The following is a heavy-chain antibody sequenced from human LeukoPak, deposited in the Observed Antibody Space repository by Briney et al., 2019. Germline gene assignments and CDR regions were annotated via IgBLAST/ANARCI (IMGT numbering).Heavy chain of an antibody. CDR3: ARDTVGATLPFDY. CDR2: INHSGST. D-gene: IGHD1-26*01. V-gene: IGHV4-38-2*02. J-gene: IGHJ4*02. CDR1: GYSISSGYY. Sequence: SETLSLTCTVSGYSISSGYYWSWIRQPPGKGLEWIGEINHSGSTNYNPSLKSRVTISVDTSKNQFSLKLNSVTAADTAVYYCARDTVGATLPFDYWGQGTLVTVSS.